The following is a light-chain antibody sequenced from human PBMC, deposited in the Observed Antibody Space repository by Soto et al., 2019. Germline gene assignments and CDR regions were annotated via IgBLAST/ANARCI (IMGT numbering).Light chain of an antibody. J-gene: IGKJ1*01. CDR1: QSVNSN. CDR2: GAS. Sequence: EIVMTQSPATLSVSPGESVTLSCRASQSVNSNFAWYQQKPGQAPRLLIYGASTRATGIPARFSGSGSGTEFTLTISSLQSEDFAVYYCQQYNNWPRTFGQGTKVDIK. V-gene: IGKV3-15*01. CDR3: QQYNNWPRT.